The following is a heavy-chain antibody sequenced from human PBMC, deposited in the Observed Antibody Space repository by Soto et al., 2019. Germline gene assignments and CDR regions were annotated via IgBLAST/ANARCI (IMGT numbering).Heavy chain of an antibody. CDR3: ARDKITGLFDY. J-gene: IGHJ4*02. Sequence: QVQLQQLGAGLLKPSETLSLTCAVYGGSFSGYYWTWIRQPPGTGLEWIGEINHSGSTNYNPSLKSRVTISVDTSKNKFSLKLTSVTAADTAVYYCARDKITGLFDYWGQGTLVTVSS. V-gene: IGHV4-34*01. CDR1: GGSFSGYY. CDR2: INHSGST. D-gene: IGHD2-8*02.